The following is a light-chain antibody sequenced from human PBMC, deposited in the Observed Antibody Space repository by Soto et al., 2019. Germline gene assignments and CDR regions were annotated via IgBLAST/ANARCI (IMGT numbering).Light chain of an antibody. CDR1: QSVSSSF. Sequence: EIVLTRSPGTLSLSPGERATLSCRASQSVSSSFLAWYQQKPGQAPRLLIYGASYRATGIPDRFSGSGSGKDFTLTISRLEPEDFAVYYCQQYGSLPITFGQGTRLEIK. CDR2: GAS. J-gene: IGKJ5*01. CDR3: QQYGSLPIT. V-gene: IGKV3-20*01.